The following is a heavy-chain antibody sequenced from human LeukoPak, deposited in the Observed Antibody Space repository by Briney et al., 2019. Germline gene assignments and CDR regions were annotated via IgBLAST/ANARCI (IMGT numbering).Heavy chain of an antibody. V-gene: IGHV4-39*01. D-gene: IGHD3-10*01. Sequence: PSETLSLTCTVSGGSISSSSYYWGWIRQPPGKGLEWIGSIYYSGSTYYNPSLKSRVTISVDTSKNQFSLKLSSVTAADTAVYYCARHALRGVWFGELQPYYFDYWGQGTLVTVSS. CDR3: ARHALRGVWFGELQPYYFDY. CDR2: IYYSGST. J-gene: IGHJ4*02. CDR1: GGSISSSSYY.